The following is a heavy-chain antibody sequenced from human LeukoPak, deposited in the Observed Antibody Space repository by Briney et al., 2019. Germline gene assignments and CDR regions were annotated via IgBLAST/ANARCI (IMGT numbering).Heavy chain of an antibody. CDR2: INFRGST. D-gene: IGHD3-10*01. Sequence: PETLSLTCTVSGGSVSSGSDYWGWIRQPPGKGLEWIGYINFRGSTNYNSSLKSRVTISVDTSKNQFSLKLSSVTAADTAAYDCARFCELLVGMDVWGKGTTVTVSS. V-gene: IGHV4-61*01. CDR1: GGSVSSGSDY. J-gene: IGHJ6*04. CDR3: ARFCELLVGMDV.